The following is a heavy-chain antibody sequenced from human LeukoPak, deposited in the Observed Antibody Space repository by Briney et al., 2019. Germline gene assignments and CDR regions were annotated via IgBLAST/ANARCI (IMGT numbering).Heavy chain of an antibody. Sequence: GGSLRLSCAASGFTFSSYSMNWVRQAPGKWLEWVSSISSSSSSYIYYADSVKGRFTISRDNAKNSLYLQMNTLRAEDTAVYYCARDSMVRGVINYWGQGTLVTVSS. V-gene: IGHV3-21*01. J-gene: IGHJ4*02. D-gene: IGHD3-10*01. CDR1: GFTFSSYS. CDR2: ISSSSSSYI. CDR3: ARDSMVRGVINY.